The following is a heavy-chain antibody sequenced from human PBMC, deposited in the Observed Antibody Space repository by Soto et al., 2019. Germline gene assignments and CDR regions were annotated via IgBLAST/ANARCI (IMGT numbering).Heavy chain of an antibody. CDR2: INWDSGDI. CDR3: AKDTAPGFYDANGHLDY. V-gene: IGHV3-9*01. D-gene: IGHD2-8*01. J-gene: IGHJ4*02. CDR1: GISFDDYA. Sequence: GGSLRLSCVVSGISFDDYAMHWVRQVPGKGLEWVSGINWDSGDIGYADSVKGRFTISRDNAKNSLYLQMNSLKTEDTALYYCAKDTAPGFYDANGHLDYWGQGTPVTVSS.